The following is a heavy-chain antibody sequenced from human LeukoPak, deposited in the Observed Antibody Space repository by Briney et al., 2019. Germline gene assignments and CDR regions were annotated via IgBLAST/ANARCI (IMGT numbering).Heavy chain of an antibody. J-gene: IGHJ3*02. D-gene: IGHD3-22*01. CDR3: ARDNPYYDSSGYAPRDAFDI. V-gene: IGHV4-31*03. Sequence: PSGTLSLTCTVSGGSISSGGYYWSWIRQHPGKGLEWIGYIYYSGSTYYNPSLKSRVTISVGTSKNQFSLKLSSVTAADTAVYYCARDNPYYDSSGYAPRDAFDIWGQGTMVTVSS. CDR2: IYYSGST. CDR1: GGSISSGGYY.